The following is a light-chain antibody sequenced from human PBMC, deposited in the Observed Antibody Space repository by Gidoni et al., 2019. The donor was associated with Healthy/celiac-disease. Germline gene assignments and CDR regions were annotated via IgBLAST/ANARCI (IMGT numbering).Light chain of an antibody. CDR2: WGS. CDR1: QSLLHSNGYNY. J-gene: IGKJ3*01. V-gene: IGKV2-28*01. Sequence: DIVMPQSPLSLPVTPGEPTSISCRSSQSLLHSNGYNYLDWYLQKPGQSPQLRIYWGSNRAYGVPDRFSGSGSGTDFTLKISRVEAEDVGVYYCMQALQTPFTFXPXTKVDIK. CDR3: MQALQTPFT.